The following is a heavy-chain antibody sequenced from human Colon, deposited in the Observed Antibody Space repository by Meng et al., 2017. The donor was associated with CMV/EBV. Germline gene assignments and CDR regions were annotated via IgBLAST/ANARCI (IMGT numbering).Heavy chain of an antibody. CDR2: INTNTGNP. Sequence: ASGYTFTNYAVNWVRQAPGQGLEWMGWINTNTGNPTYAPDFTGRFVFSLDTSVSTAYLEINNLKTEDTAVYYCARDFSRYSSTWFITWGQGTLVTVSS. CDR3: ARDFSRYSSTWFIT. CDR1: GYTFTNYA. D-gene: IGHD6-13*01. J-gene: IGHJ5*02. V-gene: IGHV7-4-1*02.